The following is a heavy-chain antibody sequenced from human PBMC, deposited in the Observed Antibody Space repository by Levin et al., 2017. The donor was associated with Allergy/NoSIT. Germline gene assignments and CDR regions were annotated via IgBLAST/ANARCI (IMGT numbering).Heavy chain of an antibody. J-gene: IGHJ4*02. Sequence: SQTLSLTCTISGGSISSSSYYWGWIRQPPGKGLEWIGSIYYSGSTYYNPSLKSRVTISVDTSKNQFSLKLSSVTAADTAVYYCASYIVATLYFDYWGQGTLVTVSS. D-gene: IGHD5-12*01. CDR2: IYYSGST. V-gene: IGHV4-39*01. CDR1: GGSISSSSYY. CDR3: ASYIVATLYFDY.